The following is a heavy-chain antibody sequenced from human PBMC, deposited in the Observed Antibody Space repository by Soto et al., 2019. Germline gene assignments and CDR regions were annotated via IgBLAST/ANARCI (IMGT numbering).Heavy chain of an antibody. CDR2: IYYSGST. J-gene: IGHJ6*02. CDR1: GGSISSYY. CDR3: ARGGTAKLAYCGGDCYSNPRYYYYYYGMDV. Sequence: KSSETLFLTCTVSGGSISSYYWSWIRQPPGKGLEWIGYIYYSGSTNYNPSLKSRVTISVDTSKNQFSLKLSSVTAADTAVYYCARGGTAKLAYCGGDCYSNPRYYYYYYGMDVWGQGTTVTVSS. D-gene: IGHD2-21*02. V-gene: IGHV4-59*01.